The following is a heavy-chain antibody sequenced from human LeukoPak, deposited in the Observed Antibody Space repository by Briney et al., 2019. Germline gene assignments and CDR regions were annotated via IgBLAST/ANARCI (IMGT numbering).Heavy chain of an antibody. CDR2: IFHSGST. Sequence: PSETLSLTCSVSTDSTNTYYWTWIRQSPGKGLEWIGHIFHSGSTDYKPSFKNRVTISIDMSRKEFSLKLTSATVADTAMYYCVRLRWELLAPYFDHWGQGAFVIVSS. CDR1: TDSTNTYY. CDR3: VRLRWELLAPYFDH. J-gene: IGHJ4*02. V-gene: IGHV4-59*01. D-gene: IGHD2-15*01.